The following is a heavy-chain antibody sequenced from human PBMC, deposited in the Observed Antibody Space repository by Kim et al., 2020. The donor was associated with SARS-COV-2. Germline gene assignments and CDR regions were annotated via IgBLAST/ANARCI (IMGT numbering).Heavy chain of an antibody. J-gene: IGHJ5*02. Sequence: SVKVSCKTSGCIFSTSAVQWVRQARGHRLDWIGWIVVGSGTTNYARTFKDRVTMTRDMSTGTAYMDLSSLRSDDPAVYYCAAIAIAGAQLSWGQGTLFIVSS. CDR3: AAIAIAGAQLS. CDR1: GCIFSTSA. CDR2: IVVGSGTT. D-gene: IGHD6-13*01. V-gene: IGHV1-58*01.